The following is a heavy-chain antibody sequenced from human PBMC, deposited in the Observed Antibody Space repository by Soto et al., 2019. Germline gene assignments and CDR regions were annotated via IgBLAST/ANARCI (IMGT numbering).Heavy chain of an antibody. CDR1: GFTFSSYA. CDR2: ISGSGGST. D-gene: IGHD3-10*01. J-gene: IGHJ6*02. Sequence: GGSLRLSCAASGFTFSSYAMSWVRQAPGKGLEWVSAISGSGGSTYYADSVKGRFTISRDNSKNTLYLQMNSLRAEDTAVYYCAKMEGVWWFGEVDIFSLDYYYGMDVWGQGTTVTVSS. CDR3: AKMEGVWWFGEVDIFSLDYYYGMDV. V-gene: IGHV3-23*01.